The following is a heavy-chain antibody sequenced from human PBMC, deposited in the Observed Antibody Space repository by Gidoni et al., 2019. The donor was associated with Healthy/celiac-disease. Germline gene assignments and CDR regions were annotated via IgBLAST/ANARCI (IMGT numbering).Heavy chain of an antibody. V-gene: IGHV3-23*01. J-gene: IGHJ6*02. CDR1: GFTFSSYA. CDR2: ISGSGGST. D-gene: IGHD2-15*01. Sequence: EVQLLESGGGLVQPGGSLRLSCAASGFTFSSYAMRWVRQAPGKGLEWVSAISGSGGSTYYADSVKGRFTISRDNPKNTLYLQMNSLRAEDTAVYYCAKSVSDIVVVVAANVYYYYYGMDVWGQGTTVTVSS. CDR3: AKSVSDIVVVVAANVYYYYYGMDV.